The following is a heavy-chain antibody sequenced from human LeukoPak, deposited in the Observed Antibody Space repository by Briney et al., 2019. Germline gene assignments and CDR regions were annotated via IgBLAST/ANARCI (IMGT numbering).Heavy chain of an antibody. Sequence: PSETLSLTCTVSGGSISSYDWSWIRQPPGKGLEWIGYIYHSGSTYYNPSLKSRVTISVDRSKNQFSLKLSSVTAADTAVYYCARSGSYGLDYWGQGTLVTVSS. D-gene: IGHD1-26*01. J-gene: IGHJ4*02. CDR2: IYHSGST. V-gene: IGHV4-59*12. CDR1: GGSISSYD. CDR3: ARSGSYGLDY.